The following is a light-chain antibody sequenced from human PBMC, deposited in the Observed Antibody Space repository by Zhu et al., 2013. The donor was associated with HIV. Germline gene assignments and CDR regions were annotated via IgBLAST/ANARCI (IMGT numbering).Light chain of an antibody. Sequence: EIVLTQSPGTLSLSPGERATLSCRASQSINRAHLAWYQHMPGQTPRLLLWGASNRAGGVPDRFSGSGSGTEFTLTISSLQSEDFAVYYCQQYSNWPLWTFGQGTKVEIK. V-gene: IGKV3-20*01. CDR3: QQYSNWPLWT. CDR1: QSINRAH. J-gene: IGKJ1*01. CDR2: GAS.